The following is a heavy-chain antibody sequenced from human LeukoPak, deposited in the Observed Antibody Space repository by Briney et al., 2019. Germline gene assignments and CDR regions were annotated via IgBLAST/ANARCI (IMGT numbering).Heavy chain of an antibody. CDR2: ISSRGHNI. CDR3: ARVAYFDY. Sequence: GGSLILSCAVSGFTFSSYEMNWVRQAPGKGLEWVSYISSRGHNIVYADSVKGRFTISRDNAKNSLFLQMNSLRVEDTAVYYCARVAYFDYWGQGTLVTVSS. CDR1: GFTFSSYE. J-gene: IGHJ4*02. V-gene: IGHV3-48*03.